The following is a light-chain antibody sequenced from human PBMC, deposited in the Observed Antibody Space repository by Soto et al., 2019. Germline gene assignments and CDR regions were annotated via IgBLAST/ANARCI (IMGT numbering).Light chain of an antibody. V-gene: IGKV3-20*01. J-gene: IGKJ1*01. CDR1: ESVSSNY. CDR2: GAS. Sequence: EIVLTQSPGTLSLSPGERATLSCRATESVSSNYLAWYQQKPGQAPRVLIYGASIRATGIPDRFSGSGSETDFTLTISRLEPEDFAVYSCQQYGTSPRTFGQGTKVEIK. CDR3: QQYGTSPRT.